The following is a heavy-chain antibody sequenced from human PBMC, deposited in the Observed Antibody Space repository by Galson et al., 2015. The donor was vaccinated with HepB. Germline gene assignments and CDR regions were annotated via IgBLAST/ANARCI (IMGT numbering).Heavy chain of an antibody. Sequence: SLRLSCAASGFTFSSYWMHWVRQAPGKGLVWVSRIDNDGSSTDYADSVKGRFTISRDNARDTLYLQMNSLRGEDTAVYYCVRGSNDYLGVDVWGQGTTVTVSS. CDR2: IDNDGSST. J-gene: IGHJ6*02. CDR3: VRGSNDYLGVDV. V-gene: IGHV3-74*01. CDR1: GFTFSSYW.